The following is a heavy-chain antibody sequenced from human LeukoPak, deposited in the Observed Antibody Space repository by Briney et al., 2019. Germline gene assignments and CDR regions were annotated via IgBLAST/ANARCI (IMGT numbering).Heavy chain of an antibody. J-gene: IGHJ4*02. V-gene: IGHV4-34*01. Sequence: PSETLSLTCAVSGTSFSSYYWSWIRQPPGKGLEWIGEVNHSGYTNDNPSLKSRVTISVDTSKNQFSLRLRSVTAADTAVYFCARMTTGQDFWGQGTLVTVSS. CDR1: GTSFSSYY. CDR2: VNHSGYT. D-gene: IGHD4-17*01. CDR3: ARMTTGQDF.